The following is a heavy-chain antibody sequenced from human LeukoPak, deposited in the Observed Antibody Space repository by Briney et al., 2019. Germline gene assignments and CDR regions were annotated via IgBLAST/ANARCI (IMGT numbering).Heavy chain of an antibody. CDR1: GGSISSYY. J-gene: IGHJ4*02. CDR2: IYYSGST. CDR3: ARSYYYDSSGYYDY. D-gene: IGHD3-22*01. V-gene: IGHV4-59*08. Sequence: SETLSLTCTVSGGSISSYYWSWIRQPPGKGLEWIGYIYYSGSTNYNTSLKSRVTISVDTSKNQFPLKLSSVTAADTAVYYCARSYYYDSSGYYDYWGQGTLVTVSS.